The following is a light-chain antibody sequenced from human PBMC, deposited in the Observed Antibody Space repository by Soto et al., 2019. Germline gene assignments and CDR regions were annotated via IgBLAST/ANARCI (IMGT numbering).Light chain of an antibody. V-gene: IGKV1-5*01. J-gene: IGKJ1*01. CDR3: QQYNTYWT. Sequence: DIQMTQSPSTLSASVGDRVTSTCRASQSISRWLAWNQQKPGKAPKLLIYDASSLESGVPSRFSGSGSGTEFALTISSLQPDDFATYYCQQYNTYWTFGQGTKVDIK. CDR2: DAS. CDR1: QSISRW.